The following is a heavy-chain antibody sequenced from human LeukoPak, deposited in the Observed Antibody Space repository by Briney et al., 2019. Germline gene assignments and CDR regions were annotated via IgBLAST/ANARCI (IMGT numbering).Heavy chain of an antibody. V-gene: IGHV4-39*01. J-gene: IGHJ5*02. D-gene: IGHD3-9*01. CDR3: LSGHDNAFDG. Sequence: SETLSLTCTVSGASLSVSGRNWGWGRQPRGKGLERIAISYNSGSTYYTPSIASRVTMSLDPSKNQFSLKLSSLTATDTADYDCLSGHDNAFDGWGQGTLVTASP. CDR1: GASLSVSGRN. CDR2: SYNSGST.